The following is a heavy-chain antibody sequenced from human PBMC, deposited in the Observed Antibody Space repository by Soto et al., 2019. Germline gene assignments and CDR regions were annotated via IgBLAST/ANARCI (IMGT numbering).Heavy chain of an antibody. V-gene: IGHV1-2*02. CDR2: VSPKSGGT. Sequence: QVQLVQSGAEVKKPGASVKVSCEASGYTFIDYYMHWVRQAPGQGFEWMGRVSPKSGGTNYAQKFQGRVTMTWDTSLNTAYMQLSSLMSEDTAVYYCARPPGYISDWYYFDLWGQGTLVTVSS. J-gene: IGHJ4*02. CDR3: ARPPGYISDWYYFDL. CDR1: GYTFIDYY. D-gene: IGHD6-19*01.